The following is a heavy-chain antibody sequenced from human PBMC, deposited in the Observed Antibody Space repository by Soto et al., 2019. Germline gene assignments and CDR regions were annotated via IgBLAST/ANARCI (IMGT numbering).Heavy chain of an antibody. CDR2: INHSGST. D-gene: IGHD3-10*01. CDR3: ARGKVVRGSYVTLDY. CDR1: GGSFSGYY. Sequence: QVQLQQWGAGLLKPSETLSLTSAVYGGSFSGYYWSWIRQPPGKGLEWIGEINHSGSTNYNPSLKSRVTLAVHTSKDQFSLTLSSVTAADTAVYYCARGKVVRGSYVTLDYWGQGTLVTVSS. V-gene: IGHV4-34*01. J-gene: IGHJ4*02.